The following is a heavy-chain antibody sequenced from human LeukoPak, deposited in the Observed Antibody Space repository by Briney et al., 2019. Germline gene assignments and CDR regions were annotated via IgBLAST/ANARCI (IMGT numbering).Heavy chain of an antibody. D-gene: IGHD2-15*01. Sequence: ASVKGSCKASGGTLSSYAISWVRQAPGQGLEWMGGIIPIFGTANYAQKFQGRVTITADKSTSTAYMELSSLRSEDTAVYYCARDWVLGYCSGGSCPNWFDPWGQGTLVTVSS. CDR3: ARDWVLGYCSGGSCPNWFDP. J-gene: IGHJ5*02. CDR1: GGTLSSYA. CDR2: IIPIFGTA. V-gene: IGHV1-69*06.